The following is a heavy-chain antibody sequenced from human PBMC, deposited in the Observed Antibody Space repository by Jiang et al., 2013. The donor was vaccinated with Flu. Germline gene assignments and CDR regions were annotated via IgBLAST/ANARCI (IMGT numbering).Heavy chain of an antibody. Sequence: VVRPGGSLRLSCTASGFTFDDHGMSWVRQAPGRGLEWVSGISWSGGSTGYAESVEGRFTISRDNAKNSLYLQMNSLRAEDTAFYYCTRGRFGSVGATTPDYWGQGTLVTVSS. J-gene: IGHJ4*02. V-gene: IGHV3-20*04. CDR2: ISWSGGST. CDR3: TRGRFGSVGATTPDY. CDR1: GFTFDDHG. D-gene: IGHD1-26*01.